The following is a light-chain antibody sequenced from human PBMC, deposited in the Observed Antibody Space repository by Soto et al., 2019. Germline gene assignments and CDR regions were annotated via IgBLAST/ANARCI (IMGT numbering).Light chain of an antibody. CDR1: QSVSSSY. V-gene: IGKV3-20*01. Sequence: EIVLTQSPGTLSLSPVERATLSGMASQSVSSSYLAWYQQKPGQAPRLLTYGASSRATGSPDRCRGSRSGTVFTLTLSRLELEDFAVYYCQQYCLFGQGTKVDIK. CDR3: QQYCL. CDR2: GAS. J-gene: IGKJ1*01.